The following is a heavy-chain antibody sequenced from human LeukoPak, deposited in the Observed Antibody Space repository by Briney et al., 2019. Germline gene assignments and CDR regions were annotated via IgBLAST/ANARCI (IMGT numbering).Heavy chain of an antibody. CDR1: GGTFSSYG. CDR2: INTNTGNP. CDR3: ARDQWELLDYFDY. D-gene: IGHD1-26*01. V-gene: IGHV7-4-1*02. Sequence: ASVKVSCKASGGTFSSYGISWVRQAPGQGLEWMGWINTNTGNPTYAQGFTGRFVFSLDTSVSTAYLQISSLKAEDTAVYYCARDQWELLDYFDYWGQGTLVTVSS. J-gene: IGHJ4*02.